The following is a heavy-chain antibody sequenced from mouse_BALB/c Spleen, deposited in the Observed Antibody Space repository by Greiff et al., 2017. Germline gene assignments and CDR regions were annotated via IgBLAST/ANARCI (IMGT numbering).Heavy chain of an antibody. V-gene: IGHV2-9*02. CDR2: IWAGGST. D-gene: IGHD3-1*01. CDR1: GFSLPSFG. J-gene: IGHJ3*01. CDR3: ARARGDSGLFAY. Sequence: VQLQQSGPGLVAPSQSLSITCTVSGFSLPSFGVHWVRQPPGKGLGWLGVIWAGGSTNYNSALMSRLSISKDNSKSQVFLKMNSLQTDDTAMYYCARARGDSGLFAYWGQGTLVTVSA.